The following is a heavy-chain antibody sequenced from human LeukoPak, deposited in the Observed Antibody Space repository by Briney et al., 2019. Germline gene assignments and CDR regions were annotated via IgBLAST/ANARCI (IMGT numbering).Heavy chain of an antibody. CDR2: IIPIFGTA. CDR1: GGTFSSYA. Sequence: SVKVSCKASGGTFSSYAISWVRQAPGQGLEWMGGIIPIFGTANYAQKFQGRVTITADESTSTAYMELSSLRSEDTAVYYCARDGDYCSGSSCYLYYYYYMDVWGKGTTVTVSS. CDR3: ARDGDYCSGSSCYLYYYYYMDV. D-gene: IGHD2-15*01. J-gene: IGHJ6*03. V-gene: IGHV1-69*13.